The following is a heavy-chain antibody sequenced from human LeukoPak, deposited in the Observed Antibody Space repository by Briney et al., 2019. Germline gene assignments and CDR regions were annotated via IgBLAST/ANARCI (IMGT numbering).Heavy chain of an antibody. CDR3: ASLSSGAAFDV. Sequence: SETLSLTCTVSGAYINNYYWTGIRQPAAQGLEWIGRFHATESATYNPSLKARGTMSLDTSKAQLSLTLTSVTAADAAVYYCASLSSGAAFDVWGQGTVVTVSS. CDR2: FHATESA. J-gene: IGHJ3*01. V-gene: IGHV4-4*07. D-gene: IGHD3-22*01. CDR1: GAYINNYY.